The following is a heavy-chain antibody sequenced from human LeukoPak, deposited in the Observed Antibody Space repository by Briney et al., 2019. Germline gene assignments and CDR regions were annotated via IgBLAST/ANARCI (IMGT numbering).Heavy chain of an antibody. J-gene: IGHJ4*02. CDR1: GFNFRGYA. CDR3: ARSQMVRGVTPFYYFDF. V-gene: IGHV3-30*04. D-gene: IGHD3-10*01. Sequence: PGGSLRLSCTASGFNFRGYAMYWVRQAPGKGLEWVAVVSYDGSDKNYADSVKGRFTISRDNSQNTLYPQMNSLGVEDTAVYYRARSQMVRGVTPFYYFDFWGQGTLVTVSS. CDR2: VSYDGSDK.